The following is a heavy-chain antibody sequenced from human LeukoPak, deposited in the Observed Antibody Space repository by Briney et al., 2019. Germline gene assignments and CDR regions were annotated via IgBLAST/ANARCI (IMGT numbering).Heavy chain of an antibody. CDR2: IYTSGST. CDR1: GGSISSYY. J-gene: IGHJ6*02. V-gene: IGHV4-4*07. CDR3: ASSGRDYYYGMDV. Sequence: SETLSLTCTVSGGSISSYYWSWIRQPAGKGLEWIGRIYTSGSTNYNPSLKSRVTMSVDTSKNQFSLNLSSVPAADTAVYYCASSGRDYYYGMDVWGQGTTVTVSS. D-gene: IGHD3-10*01.